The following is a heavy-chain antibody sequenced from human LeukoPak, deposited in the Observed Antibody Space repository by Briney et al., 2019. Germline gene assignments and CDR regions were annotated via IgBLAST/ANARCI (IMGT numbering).Heavy chain of an antibody. CDR2: ISYDGSNK. V-gene: IGHV3-30*03. CDR1: GFTFSSYG. D-gene: IGHD5-12*01. CDR3: ARVHWHISGYREDFDY. Sequence: PGRSLRLSCAASGFTFSSYGMHWVRQAPGKGLEWVAVISYDGSNKYYADSVKGRFTISRDNSKNTLYLQMNSLRAEDTAVYYCARVHWHISGYREDFDYWGQGTLVTVSS. J-gene: IGHJ4*02.